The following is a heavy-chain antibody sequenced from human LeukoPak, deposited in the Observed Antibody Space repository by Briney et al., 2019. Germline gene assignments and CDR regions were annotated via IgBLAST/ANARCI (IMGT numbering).Heavy chain of an antibody. D-gene: IGHD1-26*01. J-gene: IGHJ6*02. V-gene: IGHV1-18*01. CDR3: ARDRLSGSSSPTALRGSEMDV. CDR2: ISAYNGNT. CDR1: GYTFTSYG. Sequence: GASVKVSCKASGYTFTSYGISWVRQAPGQGLEWMGWISAYNGNTNYAQKLQGRVTMTTDTSTSTAYMELRSLRSDDTAVYYCARDRLSGSSSPTALRGSEMDVWGQGTTVTVSS.